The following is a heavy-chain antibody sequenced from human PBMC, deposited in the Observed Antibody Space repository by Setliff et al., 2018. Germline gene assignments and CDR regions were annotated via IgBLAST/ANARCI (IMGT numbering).Heavy chain of an antibody. V-gene: IGHV1-2*02. CDR2: LNPKNNDT. J-gene: IGHJ5*02. D-gene: IGHD2-2*01. Sequence: ASVKVSCKTSGYTFINYGLSWMRQAPGEGLEWMGWLNPKNNDTSYAQKFQDRVTMTRDTSINAAYLELSSLTYDDTAVYYCARDGASWLNWFDPWGQGTLVTVSS. CDR1: GYTFINYG. CDR3: ARDGASWLNWFDP.